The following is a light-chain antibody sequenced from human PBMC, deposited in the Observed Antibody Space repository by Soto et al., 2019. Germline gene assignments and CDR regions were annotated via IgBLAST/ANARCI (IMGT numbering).Light chain of an antibody. Sequence: QSALTQPASVSGSPGQSITISCTGTSSDLGGYNFVSWYQHHPGKAPKLMIYQVSNRPSGVSNRFSGSKSGNTASLTISVLQAEDEADYYCCSYTSSSPYVFGTGTKLTVL. CDR2: QVS. V-gene: IGLV2-14*01. CDR3: CSYTSSSPYV. J-gene: IGLJ1*01. CDR1: SSDLGGYNF.